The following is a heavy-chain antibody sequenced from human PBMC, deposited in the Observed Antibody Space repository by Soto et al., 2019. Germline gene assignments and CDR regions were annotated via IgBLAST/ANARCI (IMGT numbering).Heavy chain of an antibody. CDR1: GFTFSSYE. CDR2: ISSSGSTI. V-gene: IGHV3-48*03. D-gene: IGHD1-26*01. CDR3: ARDPYSGSYFGWFDP. Sequence: VGSLRLSCAASGFTFSSYEMNWVRQAPGKGLEWVSYISSSGSTIYYADSVKGRFTISRDNAKNSLYLQMNSLRAEDTAVYYCARDPYSGSYFGWFDPWGQGTLVTVSS. J-gene: IGHJ5*02.